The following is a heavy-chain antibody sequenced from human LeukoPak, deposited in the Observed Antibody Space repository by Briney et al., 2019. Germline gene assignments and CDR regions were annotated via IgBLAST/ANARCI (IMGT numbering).Heavy chain of an antibody. CDR3: ARDHGSGTGPASSAFDI. CDR1: GFTLSSYE. Sequence: GGSLRLSCAASGFTLSSYEMTWVRQAPGRGLEWVSHISETGATTYYADSVKGRLTISRDNAQNSLYLQMNSLRVEDTAVYYCARDHGSGTGPASSAFDIWGQGTLVTVSS. CDR2: ISETGATT. V-gene: IGHV3-48*03. J-gene: IGHJ3*02. D-gene: IGHD2-15*01.